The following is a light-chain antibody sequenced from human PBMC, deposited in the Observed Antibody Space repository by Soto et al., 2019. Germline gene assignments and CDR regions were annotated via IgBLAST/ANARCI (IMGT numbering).Light chain of an antibody. CDR3: QQYNNWPPRGT. CDR1: QGVSTN. CDR2: GAS. J-gene: IGKJ1*01. V-gene: IGKV3-15*01. Sequence: EIVLTQSPATLSVSPGERATLSCRASQGVSTNLAWYQQKPGQGPRLLMYGASTRATGIPARFSGSGSGTEFTLHIRSLQAEDFALYYCQQYNNWPPRGTFGQGTKVEFK.